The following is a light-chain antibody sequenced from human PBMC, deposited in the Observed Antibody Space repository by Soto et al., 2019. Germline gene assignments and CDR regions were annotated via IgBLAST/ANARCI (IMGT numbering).Light chain of an antibody. CDR2: RNN. CDR3: ATWDDSLNGFYV. J-gene: IGLJ1*01. Sequence: QSVLTQPPSASGTPRQGVTISCSGSTSNIGSNYVYWYRQLPGTAPKLLIYRNNQRPSGVPDRFSGSKSGTSASLAISGLRSDDEADYFCATWDDSLNGFYVFGTGTKVTVL. V-gene: IGLV1-47*01. CDR1: TSNIGSNY.